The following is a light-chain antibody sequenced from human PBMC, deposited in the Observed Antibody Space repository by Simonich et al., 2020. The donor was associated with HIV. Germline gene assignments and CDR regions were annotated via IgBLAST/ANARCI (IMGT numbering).Light chain of an antibody. CDR2: WAS. CDR1: QSVLYNSNNKNY. J-gene: IGKJ1*01. CDR3: QQYYSTPTWT. Sequence: DIVMTQSPDSLAVSLGERATINCKSSQSVLYNSNNKNYITGYQQKPGQPPKLLIYWASTRESGVPDRFSGSGSGTDFTLTISSLQAEDVAVYYCQQYYSTPTWTFGQGTKVEIK. V-gene: IGKV4-1*01.